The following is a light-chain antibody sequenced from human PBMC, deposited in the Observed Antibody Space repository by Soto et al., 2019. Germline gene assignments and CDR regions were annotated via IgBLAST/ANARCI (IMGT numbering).Light chain of an antibody. CDR2: GVS. J-gene: IGLJ1*01. V-gene: IGLV2-14*03. CDR3: SSYISSSTPYV. CDR1: SSDIGGYNF. Sequence: QSALTQPASVSGSPGQSITISCTGTSSDIGGYNFVSWYQHHPGKAPRLMIFGVSDRPSGVSDRFSGSKSGNTASLTISGLQAEDEADYYCSSYISSSTPYVFGTGTK.